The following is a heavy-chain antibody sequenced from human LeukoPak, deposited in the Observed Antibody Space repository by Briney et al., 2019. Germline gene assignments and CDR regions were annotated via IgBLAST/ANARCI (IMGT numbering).Heavy chain of an antibody. Sequence: SETLSLTCAVSGASFNDYYWSWVRQTPGKGLEWIGEINHSGYTNDSPSLKSRVTLSIDTSRKQFSLNLKSVTVADSGIYYCTRMTTGHDYWGQGTLVTVSS. CDR1: GASFNDYY. CDR2: INHSGYT. CDR3: TRMTTGHDY. D-gene: IGHD4-17*01. V-gene: IGHV4-34*01. J-gene: IGHJ4*02.